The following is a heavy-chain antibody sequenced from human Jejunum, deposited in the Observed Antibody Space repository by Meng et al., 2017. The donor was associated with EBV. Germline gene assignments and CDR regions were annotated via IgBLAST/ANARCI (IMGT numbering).Heavy chain of an antibody. Sequence: QSGGGVKKPGASVKVSCRAAGHSVTAYYTHWVRQAPGQGLEWVGRMNSNSGSTNYAQKFQGRVTMTRDTSISTAYMDLSGLRSDDTAVYYCARATLSGYHDRFFDYWGQGTLVTVSS. CDR1: GHSVTAYY. CDR2: MNSNSGST. V-gene: IGHV1-2*06. J-gene: IGHJ4*02. CDR3: ARATLSGYHDRFFDY. D-gene: IGHD3-9*01.